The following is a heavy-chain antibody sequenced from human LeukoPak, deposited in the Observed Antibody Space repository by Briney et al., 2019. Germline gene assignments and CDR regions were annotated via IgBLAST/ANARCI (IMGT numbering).Heavy chain of an antibody. CDR3: ATGGRSGMAFDF. J-gene: IGHJ4*02. D-gene: IGHD2-8*01. CDR1: GFIATSNY. CDR2: IYGGGNT. Sequence: GGSLRLSCSFSGFIATSNYMAWVRQSPGKGLQWISFIYGGGNTLYADSVRDRFSISRDNSKTTLYLQMSSLRVEDTAVYYCATGGRSGMAFDFWGQGTLVTVSS. V-gene: IGHV3-53*01.